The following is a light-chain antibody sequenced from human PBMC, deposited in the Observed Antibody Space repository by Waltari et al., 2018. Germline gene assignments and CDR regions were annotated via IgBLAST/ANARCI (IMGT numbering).Light chain of an antibody. CDR1: QGISNH. V-gene: IGKV1-12*01. Sequence: DIQMTQSPSSASASVGDRVTTTCRASQGISNHLAWYQQKPGKAPKFLIYAASTLQSGVPSRFSGSGSGTEFTLTISDLQPEDFATYFCQQGNNFPPTFGQGTEVEI. CDR3: QQGNNFPPT. J-gene: IGKJ1*01. CDR2: AAS.